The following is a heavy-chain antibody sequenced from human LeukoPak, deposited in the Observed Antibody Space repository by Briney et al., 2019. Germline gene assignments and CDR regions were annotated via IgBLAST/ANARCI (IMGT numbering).Heavy chain of an antibody. D-gene: IGHD5-24*01. J-gene: IGHJ4*02. CDR3: ARERDGRFFDY. Sequence: GGSLRLSYAVSGLTFRSYWMSWVRQAPGKGLEWVANINQDGSEKYFVDSVKGRFTISRDNAKNSLHLQMNTLRAEDTAVYYCARERDGRFFDYWGQGTLVTVSS. CDR1: GLTFRSYW. V-gene: IGHV3-7*01. CDR2: INQDGSEK.